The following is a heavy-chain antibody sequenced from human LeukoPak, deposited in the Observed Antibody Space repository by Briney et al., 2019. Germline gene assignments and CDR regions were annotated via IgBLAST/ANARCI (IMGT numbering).Heavy chain of an antibody. CDR3: AREGTAMGTYYFDY. J-gene: IGHJ4*02. Sequence: GASVKVSCKASGGTFSSYAISWVRQAPGQGLEWMGGIIPISGTANYAQKFQGRVTITADESTSTAYMELSSLRSEDTAVYYCAREGTAMGTYYFDYWGQGTLVTVSS. V-gene: IGHV1-69*13. CDR1: GGTFSSYA. CDR2: IIPISGTA. D-gene: IGHD5-18*01.